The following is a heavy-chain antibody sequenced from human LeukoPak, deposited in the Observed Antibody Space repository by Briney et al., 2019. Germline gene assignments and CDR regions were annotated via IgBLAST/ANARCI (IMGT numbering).Heavy chain of an antibody. V-gene: IGHV3-30-3*01. CDR3: ARALKSSSDAFDI. CDR2: ISYDGSNK. J-gene: IGHJ3*02. CDR1: GFTFSSYA. Sequence: GRSLRLSCAASGFTFSSYAMHWVRQAPGKGLEWVAVISYDGSNKYHADSVKGRFTISRDNSKNTLYLQMNSLRAEDTAVYYCARALKSSSDAFDIWGQGTMVTVSS. D-gene: IGHD6-6*01.